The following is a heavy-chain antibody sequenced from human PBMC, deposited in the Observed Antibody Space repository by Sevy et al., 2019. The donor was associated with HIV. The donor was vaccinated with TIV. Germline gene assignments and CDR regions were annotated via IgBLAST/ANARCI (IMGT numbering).Heavy chain of an antibody. CDR3: TGNGGAFDNGFDP. J-gene: IGHJ5*02. CDR2: ISSSGSSI. Sequence: GGSLRLSCTASGFTFSSYDMNWVRQAPGKGLEWVSKISSSGSSIYYADSVKGRFTISRDNAKNSLNLQMNSLGAGDTAVYYCTGNGGAFDNGFDPWGQGTLVTVSS. V-gene: IGHV3-48*03. CDR1: GFTFSSYD. D-gene: IGHD2-8*01.